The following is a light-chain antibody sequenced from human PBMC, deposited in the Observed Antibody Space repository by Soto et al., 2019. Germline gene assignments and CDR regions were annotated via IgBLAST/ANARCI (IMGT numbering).Light chain of an antibody. J-gene: IGKJ1*01. Sequence: DIQMTQSPSSLSASLGDRVTITCRASQSINGYLNWYQQKPGKAPKLLIYAASSLQSGVPSRLSGSGSGTDFTLTISSLQPEDFVTYYCQQSYTTPVTFGQGTKVDIK. CDR1: QSINGY. CDR2: AAS. V-gene: IGKV1-39*01. CDR3: QQSYTTPVT.